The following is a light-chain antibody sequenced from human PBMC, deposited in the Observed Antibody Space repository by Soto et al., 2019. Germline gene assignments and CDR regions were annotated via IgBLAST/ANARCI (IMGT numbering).Light chain of an antibody. CDR1: QSISSAY. CDR3: QQFAASPTWT. Sequence: DIVLTQSPGTLSLSPGERATLSCRASQSISSAYLAWYQQKRGRAPRLLIYAGSRRATGIPDRFSGSGSGTDFTLTINRLEPEDFAVYYCQQFAASPTWTFGQGTKVEF. J-gene: IGKJ1*01. CDR2: AGS. V-gene: IGKV3-20*01.